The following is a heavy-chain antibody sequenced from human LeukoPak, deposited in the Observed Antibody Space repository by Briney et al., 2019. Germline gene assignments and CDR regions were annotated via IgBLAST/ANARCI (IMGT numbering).Heavy chain of an antibody. V-gene: IGHV3-7*03. D-gene: IGHD2-15*01. Sequence: GGSLSLSCAASGFTFSSYWMNWARQAPGKGLEWVASINHNGNVNYYVDSVKGRFTISRDNAKNSLYLQMSNLRAEDTALYYCAKEEVVVAATHYYYYGMDVWGQGTTVTVSS. CDR2: INHNGNVN. CDR1: GFTFSSYW. J-gene: IGHJ6*02. CDR3: AKEEVVVAATHYYYYGMDV.